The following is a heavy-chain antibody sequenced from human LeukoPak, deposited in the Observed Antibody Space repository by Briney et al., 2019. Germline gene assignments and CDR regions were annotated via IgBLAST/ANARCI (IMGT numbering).Heavy chain of an antibody. D-gene: IGHD6-6*01. Sequence: PSETLSLTCTVSGGSISSHYWSWIRQPPGKGLEWIGYIYYSGSTNYNPSLKSRVTISVDTSKNQFSLKLSSVTAADTAVYYCASSVYSSSSLTDYWGQGTLVTVSS. CDR1: GGSISSHY. J-gene: IGHJ4*02. V-gene: IGHV4-59*11. CDR3: ASSVYSSSSLTDY. CDR2: IYYSGST.